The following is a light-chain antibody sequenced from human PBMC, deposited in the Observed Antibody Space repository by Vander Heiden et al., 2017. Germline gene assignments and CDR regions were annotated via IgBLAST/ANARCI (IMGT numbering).Light chain of an antibody. CDR2: DTS. J-gene: IGKJ5*01. CDR1: QSVDIY. Sequence: EVVLTQSPATLSLSPGERATLSCRASQSVDIYLAWYQQKPGQAPRLLIYDTSNRATGIPARFSGSGSGTDFTLTISSLEPEDFAVYYCQQRSNWPPITFGQGTRLEIK. CDR3: QQRSNWPPIT. V-gene: IGKV3-11*01.